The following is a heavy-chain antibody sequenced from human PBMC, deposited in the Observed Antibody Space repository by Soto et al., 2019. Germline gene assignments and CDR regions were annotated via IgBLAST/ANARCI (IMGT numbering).Heavy chain of an antibody. CDR2: ISGSGYST. D-gene: IGHD6-19*01. Sequence: PVGSLRLSCASYGFTCSNYAMSWVRQAPGRGLEWLPGISGSGYSTYYADSVKGRFTISRDNSKNTLFLQMNSLRAVHTAIYYGAKDILGSGSYFCGYCGQGSQVTVSS. V-gene: IGHV3-23*01. CDR3: AKDILGSGSYFCGY. CDR1: GFTCSNYA. J-gene: IGHJ4*02.